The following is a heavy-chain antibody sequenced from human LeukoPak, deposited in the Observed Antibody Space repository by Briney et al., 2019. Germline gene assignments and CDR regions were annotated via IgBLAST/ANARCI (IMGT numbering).Heavy chain of an antibody. CDR3: ASGTAMGGWYFDY. CDR1: GGSITNYY. V-gene: IGHV4-4*07. D-gene: IGHD5-18*01. J-gene: IGHJ4*02. Sequence: SETLSLTCIASGGSITNYYWSWIRQPAGKGLEWIGRIYTSGSTNYNPSLKSRVTMSVDTSKNQFSLKLSSVTAADTAVYYCASGTAMGGWYFDYWGQGTLVTVSS. CDR2: IYTSGST.